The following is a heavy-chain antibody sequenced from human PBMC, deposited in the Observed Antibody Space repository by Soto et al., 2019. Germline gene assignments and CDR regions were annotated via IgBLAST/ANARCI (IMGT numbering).Heavy chain of an antibody. D-gene: IGHD6-13*01. CDR1: GFTFRSSG. CDR2: ISYDGSNK. Sequence: GGSLRLSRASSGFTFRSSGMHWFLQAPGKGLEWVAVISYDGSNKYYADSVKGRFTISRDNSKNTLYLQMNSLRAEDTAVYYCAKVGIAAAGMDVWGQGTTVTGPS. CDR3: AKVGIAAAGMDV. V-gene: IGHV3-30*18. J-gene: IGHJ6*02.